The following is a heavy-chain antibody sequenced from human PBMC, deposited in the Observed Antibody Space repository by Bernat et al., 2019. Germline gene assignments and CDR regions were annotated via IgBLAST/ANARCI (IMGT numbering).Heavy chain of an antibody. J-gene: IGHJ4*02. CDR1: GFTFSSYG. D-gene: IGHD1-7*01. CDR3: AREDNWNYYFDY. CDR2: IWYDGSNK. V-gene: IGHV3-33*01. Sequence: QVQLVESGGGVVQPGRSLRLSCAASGFTFSSYGMHWVRQAPGKGLEWVAVIWYDGSNKYYADSVKGRFTISRDNSKNTLYLQMNSLRAEDTAVYYCAREDNWNYYFDYWGQGVLVTVSS.